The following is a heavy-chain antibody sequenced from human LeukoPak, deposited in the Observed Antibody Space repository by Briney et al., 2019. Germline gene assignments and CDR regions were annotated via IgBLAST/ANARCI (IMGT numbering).Heavy chain of an antibody. CDR2: ISYDGNNK. D-gene: IGHD3-10*01. J-gene: IGHJ4*02. V-gene: IGHV3-30*18. Sequence: GGSLRLSCAASGFTFSSYVMHWVRQAPGKGLDWVAGISYDGNNKYYAESVKGRFTISRDNSKNTLYLQMNSLRDEDAAVYYCAKDWVVRGVISYWGQGTLVTVSS. CDR1: GFTFSSYV. CDR3: AKDWVVRGVISY.